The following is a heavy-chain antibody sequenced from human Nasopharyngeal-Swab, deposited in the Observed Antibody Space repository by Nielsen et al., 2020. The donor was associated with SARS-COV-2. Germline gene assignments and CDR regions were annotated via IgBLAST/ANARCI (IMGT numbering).Heavy chain of an antibody. D-gene: IGHD4-17*01. CDR2: IIPIFGTA. Sequence: SVKDSCKASGGTFSSYAISWVRQATGQGLEWMGGIIPIFGTANYAQKFQGGVTITANESTSTAYMELSSLRSEDTAVYYCARVDSTVTTEWYFDLWGRGTLVTVSS. J-gene: IGHJ2*01. CDR1: GGTFSSYA. CDR3: ARVDSTVTTEWYFDL. V-gene: IGHV1-69*13.